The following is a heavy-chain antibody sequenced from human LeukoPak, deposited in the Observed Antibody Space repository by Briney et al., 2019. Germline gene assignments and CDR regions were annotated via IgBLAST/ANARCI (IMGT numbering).Heavy chain of an antibody. V-gene: IGHV5-51*01. CDR3: ARGDSLYSSSWYADY. D-gene: IGHD6-13*01. CDR1: GYSFSSYW. CDR2: IYPGDSDT. J-gene: IGHJ4*02. Sequence: GESLKISSKGSGYSFSSYWIGWVRQMPGKGLEWMGIIYPGDSDTRYSPSFQGQVTISADKSISTAYLQWSSLKVSDTAMYYCARGDSLYSSSWYADYWGQGTLVTVSS.